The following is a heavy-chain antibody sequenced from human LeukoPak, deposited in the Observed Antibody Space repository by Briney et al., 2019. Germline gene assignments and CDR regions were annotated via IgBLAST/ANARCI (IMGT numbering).Heavy chain of an antibody. V-gene: IGHV3-30*02. CDR3: ARVVIAARPHWFDP. Sequence: PGGSLRLSCAASGFTFSSYGMHWVPQGPGKGLEWVAFIRYDGTEKYYADSVKGRFTISRDNSKNTLHLQMSSLRPEDTAVYYCARVVIAARPHWFDPWGQGTLVTVSS. J-gene: IGHJ5*02. CDR2: IRYDGTEK. CDR1: GFTFSSYG. D-gene: IGHD6-6*01.